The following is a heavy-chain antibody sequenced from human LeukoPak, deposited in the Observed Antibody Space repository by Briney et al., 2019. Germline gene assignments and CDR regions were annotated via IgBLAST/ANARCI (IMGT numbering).Heavy chain of an antibody. Sequence: SVKVSCKASGGTFSSYAISWVRQAPGQGLEWMGGIIPIFGTANYAQKFLGRVTITADESTSTAYMELSSLRSEDTAVYYCARSGMVRTFNWFDPWGQGTLVTVSS. D-gene: IGHD3-10*01. CDR2: IIPIFGTA. CDR3: ARSGMVRTFNWFDP. V-gene: IGHV1-69*13. CDR1: GGTFSSYA. J-gene: IGHJ5*02.